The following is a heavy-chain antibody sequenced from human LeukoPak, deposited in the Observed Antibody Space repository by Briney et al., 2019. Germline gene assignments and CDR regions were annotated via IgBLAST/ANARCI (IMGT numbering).Heavy chain of an antibody. CDR1: GDSTAGRY. J-gene: IGHJ3*01. CDR3: ASGKYFYDDPASLNRASRTALDL. Sequence: PSETLSLTCSVSGDSTAGRYWSWIRQSPGKGLEWLGLVYKSGDINYHPSFRSRLSVSLDRSKTQVSLRLRSVTAADTAVYYCASGKYFYDDPASLNRASRTALDLWAQGTMVIVSS. V-gene: IGHV4-59*11. D-gene: IGHD3-16*01. CDR2: VYKSGDI.